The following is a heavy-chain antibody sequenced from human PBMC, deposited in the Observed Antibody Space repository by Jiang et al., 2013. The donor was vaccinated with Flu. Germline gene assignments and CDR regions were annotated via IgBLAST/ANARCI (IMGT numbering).Heavy chain of an antibody. D-gene: IGHD2-8*02. CDR2: MNPNSGNT. J-gene: IGHJ4*02. V-gene: IGHV1-8*01. Sequence: TFTSYDINWVRQATGQGLEWMGWMNPNSGNTGYAQKFQGRVTMTRNTSISTAYTELSSLRSEDTAVYYCASYCTGGVCYGIWGQGTLVTVSS. CDR3: ASYCTGGVCYGI. CDR1: TFTSYD.